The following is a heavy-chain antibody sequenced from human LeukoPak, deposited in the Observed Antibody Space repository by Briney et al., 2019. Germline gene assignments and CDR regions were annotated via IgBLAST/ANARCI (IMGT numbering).Heavy chain of an antibody. CDR3: ARAFS. J-gene: IGHJ5*02. Sequence: GRSLRLSCAASGFTFSSQWMSCVRQAPGKGLEWVANIKEDGSAKSYVDSVEGRFTISRDNAKISLYLQMNRLRAEDTAVYYCARAFSWGQRTLVTVSS. CDR2: IKEDGSAK. D-gene: IGHD3-16*01. V-gene: IGHV3-7*01. CDR1: GFTFSSQW.